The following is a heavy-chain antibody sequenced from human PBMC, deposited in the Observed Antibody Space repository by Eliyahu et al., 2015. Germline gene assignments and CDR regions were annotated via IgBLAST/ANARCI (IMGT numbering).Heavy chain of an antibody. Sequence: QLQLQESGPGLVKPSETLSXTCTVSGGXISSSSYYWGWIRQPPGKGLEWIGSIYYSGSTYYNPSLKSRVTISVDTSKNQFSLKLNSVTAADTAVYYCANRNFFDGSGYSPSYFDYWGQGTLVTVSS. CDR3: ANRNFFDGSGYSPSYFDY. CDR2: IYYSGST. V-gene: IGHV4-39*01. J-gene: IGHJ4*02. D-gene: IGHD3-22*01. CDR1: GGXISSSSYY.